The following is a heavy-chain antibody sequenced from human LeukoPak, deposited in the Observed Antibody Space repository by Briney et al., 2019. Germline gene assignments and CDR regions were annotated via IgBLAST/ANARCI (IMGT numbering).Heavy chain of an antibody. J-gene: IGHJ5*02. CDR3: ARGGGSTRNWFDP. V-gene: IGHV1-2*02. D-gene: IGHD2-2*01. Sequence: ASVKVSCKASGYTFTGYYMHWVRQAPGQGLEWMGWINPNSGGTNYAQKFQGRVTMTRDTSISTAYMELSRLRSDDAAVYYCARGGGSTRNWFDPWGQGTLVTVSS. CDR1: GYTFTGYY. CDR2: INPNSGGT.